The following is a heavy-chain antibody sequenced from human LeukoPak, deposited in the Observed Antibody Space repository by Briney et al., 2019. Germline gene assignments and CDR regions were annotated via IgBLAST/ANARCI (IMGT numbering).Heavy chain of an antibody. CDR1: GGSISSSSYY. CDR3: ARAGTALLYFDY. V-gene: IGHV4-39*07. J-gene: IGHJ4*02. CDR2: IYYSGST. D-gene: IGHD2-21*02. Sequence: SETLSLTCTVSGGSISSSSYYWGWIRQPPGKGLEWIGSIYYSGSTYYNPSLKSRVTISVDTSKNQFSLKLSSVTAADTAVYYWARAGTALLYFDYWGQGTLVTVSS.